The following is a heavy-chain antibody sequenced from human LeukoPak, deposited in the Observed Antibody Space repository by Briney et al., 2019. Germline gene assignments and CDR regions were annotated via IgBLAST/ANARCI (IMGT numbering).Heavy chain of an antibody. V-gene: IGHV1-18*01. Sequence: ASVKVSCKASGYTFSIYGFSWVRQAPGQGLEWMGWISAYNGNTNYAQKLQGRVTMTTDTSTSTAYMELRSLRSDDTAVYYCARGPVGATGGGLDYWGQGTLVTVSS. CDR1: GYTFSIYG. CDR2: ISAYNGNT. J-gene: IGHJ4*02. CDR3: ARGPVGATGGGLDY. D-gene: IGHD1-26*01.